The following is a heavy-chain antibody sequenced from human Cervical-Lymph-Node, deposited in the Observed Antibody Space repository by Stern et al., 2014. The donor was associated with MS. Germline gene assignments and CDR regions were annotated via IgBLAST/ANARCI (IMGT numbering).Heavy chain of an antibody. CDR1: GGTFSSYA. D-gene: IGHD1-1*01. J-gene: IGHJ4*02. CDR3: ARDSERMTYLDY. Sequence: VQLVQSGAEVKKPGSSVKVSCKASGGTFSSYAINWVRQAPGQGLEWMGGIIPIFGTANYAQKCQDRVTITADKSTSTAYMELSSLRSEDTAVYYCARDSERMTYLDYWGQGTLVTVSS. CDR2: IIPIFGTA. V-gene: IGHV1-69*06.